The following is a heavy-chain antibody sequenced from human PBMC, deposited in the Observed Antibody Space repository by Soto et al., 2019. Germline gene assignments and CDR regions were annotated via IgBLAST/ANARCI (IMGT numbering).Heavy chain of an antibody. Sequence: EVQLLESGGDLLQPGGSLRLSCAASGFTFSNYAMTWVRQAPGQGLEWVSVISGSGGSTYYADSVKGRFTISRDTSKNTLYLQMNNLRAEDTALYYCATGTSYYDSSGFDYWGQGTLVTVSS. CDR1: GFTFSNYA. CDR2: ISGSGGST. CDR3: ATGTSYYDSSGFDY. D-gene: IGHD3-22*01. J-gene: IGHJ4*02. V-gene: IGHV3-23*01.